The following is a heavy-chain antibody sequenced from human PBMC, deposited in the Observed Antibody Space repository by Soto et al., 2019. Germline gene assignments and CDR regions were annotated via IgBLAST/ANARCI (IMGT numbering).Heavy chain of an antibody. D-gene: IGHD6-19*01. CDR1: GYTFTIYW. Sequence: GESLKISCKASGYTFTIYWIGWVLQMPGKGLEWMGIIYPADSDTRYSPSFQGQVTISVDKSINTAYLQWSSLKTSDTAMYYCARKTVAGEWSDYWGQGTLVTVSS. V-gene: IGHV5-51*01. CDR2: IYPADSDT. J-gene: IGHJ4*02. CDR3: ARKTVAGEWSDY.